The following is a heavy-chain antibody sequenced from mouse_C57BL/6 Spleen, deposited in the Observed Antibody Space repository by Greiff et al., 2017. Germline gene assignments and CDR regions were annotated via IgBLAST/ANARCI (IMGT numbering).Heavy chain of an antibody. D-gene: IGHD2-12*01. Sequence: EVQLQQSGPELVKPGASVKISCKASGYTFTDYYMNWVKQSHGKSLEWIGDINPNNGGTSYNQKFKGKATLTVDKSSSTAYMELRSLTSEDSAVYYCARGGIVTTRRLYAMDYWGQGTSVTVSS. CDR2: INPNNGGT. V-gene: IGHV1-26*01. CDR1: GYTFTDYY. J-gene: IGHJ4*01. CDR3: ARGGIVTTRRLYAMDY.